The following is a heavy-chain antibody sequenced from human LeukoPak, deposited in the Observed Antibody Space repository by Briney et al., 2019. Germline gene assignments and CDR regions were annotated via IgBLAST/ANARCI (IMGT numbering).Heavy chain of an antibody. CDR2: ILYDGSNK. CDR1: GFTFSSYA. CDR3: ARGDTVTTYYFDY. Sequence: PGGSLRLSCAASGFTFSSYAIHWVRQAPGKGLEWVAVILYDGSNKYYADSVKSRFTISRDNSKNTLYLQMNSLRAEDTAVYYCARGDTVTTYYFDYWGQGTLVTVSS. V-gene: IGHV3-30*04. J-gene: IGHJ4*02. D-gene: IGHD4-17*01.